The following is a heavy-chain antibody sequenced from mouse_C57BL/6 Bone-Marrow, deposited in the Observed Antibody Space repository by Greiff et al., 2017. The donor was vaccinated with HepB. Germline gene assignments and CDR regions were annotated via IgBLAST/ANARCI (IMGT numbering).Heavy chain of an antibody. CDR1: GYTFTSYW. CDR3: AREGLLREGFAY. Sequence: QVQLQQSGTELVKPGASVKLSCKASGYTFTSYWMHWVKQRPGQGLEWIGNINPSNGGTNYNEKFKSKATLTVDKSSSTAYMQLSSLTSEDSAVYYCAREGLLREGFAYWGQGTLVTVSA. CDR2: INPSNGGT. D-gene: IGHD1-1*01. V-gene: IGHV1-53*01. J-gene: IGHJ3*01.